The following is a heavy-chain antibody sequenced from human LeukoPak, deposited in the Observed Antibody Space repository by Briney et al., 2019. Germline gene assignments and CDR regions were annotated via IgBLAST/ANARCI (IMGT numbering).Heavy chain of an antibody. CDR3: ATALRLYSSGWYYFDY. CDR1: GYTLTELS. Sequence: ASVKVSCKVSGYTLTELSMHWVRQAPGKGLEWMGGSDPEDGETIYAQKFQGRVTMTEDTSTDTAYMELSSLRSEDTAVYYCATALRLYSSGWYYFDYWGQGTLVTVSS. CDR2: SDPEDGET. V-gene: IGHV1-24*01. J-gene: IGHJ4*02. D-gene: IGHD6-19*01.